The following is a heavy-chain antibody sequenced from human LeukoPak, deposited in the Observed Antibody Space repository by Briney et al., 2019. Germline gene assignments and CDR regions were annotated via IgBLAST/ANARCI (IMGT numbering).Heavy chain of an antibody. CDR3: AKDRAGTPWAD. CDR1: GFTFTTYS. J-gene: IGHJ4*02. Sequence: QPGGSLRLSCAASGFTFTTYSMTWVRQAPGKGLEWVSTINPGGITTYYADSVKGRFTISRDNSKNTVSLQMDSLRADDMAVYYCAKDRAGTPWADWGQGTLVTVSS. V-gene: IGHV3-23*01. D-gene: IGHD1-1*01. CDR2: INPGGITT.